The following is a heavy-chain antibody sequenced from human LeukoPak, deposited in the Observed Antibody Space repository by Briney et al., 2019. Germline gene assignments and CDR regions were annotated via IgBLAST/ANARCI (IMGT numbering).Heavy chain of an antibody. Sequence: GGSLRLSCTASGFTFSTHAMSWVRQAPGKGLEWVSSISSSGGDTTYADSVKGRFAVSRDNSKNTVYLQMNSLRAEDTAVYYCAKGRDSSAYYRYHAFDIWGQGTMVTVSS. CDR1: GFTFSTHA. D-gene: IGHD3-22*01. CDR3: AKGRDSSAYYRYHAFDI. V-gene: IGHV3-23*01. CDR2: ISSSGGDT. J-gene: IGHJ3*02.